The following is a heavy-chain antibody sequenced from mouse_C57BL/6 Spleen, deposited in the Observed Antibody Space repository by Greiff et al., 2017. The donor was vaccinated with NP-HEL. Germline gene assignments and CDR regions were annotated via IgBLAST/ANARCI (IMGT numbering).Heavy chain of an antibody. Sequence: VQLKESVAELVRPGASVKLSCTASGFNIKNTYMHWVKQRPEQGLEWIGRIDPANGNTKYAPKFQGKATITADTSSNTAYLQLSSLTSEDTAIYYCARPYYGISSYFDYWGQGTTLTVSS. J-gene: IGHJ2*01. V-gene: IGHV14-3*01. D-gene: IGHD1-1*01. CDR2: IDPANGNT. CDR3: ARPYYGISSYFDY. CDR1: GFNIKNTY.